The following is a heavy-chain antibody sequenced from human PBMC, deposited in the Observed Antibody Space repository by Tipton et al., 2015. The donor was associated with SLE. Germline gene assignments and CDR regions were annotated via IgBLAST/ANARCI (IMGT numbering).Heavy chain of an antibody. V-gene: IGHV4-4*02. CDR3: ARAPGLERSYSYYYYMDV. D-gene: IGHD1-1*01. J-gene: IGHJ6*03. Sequence: SLRLSCTVSGASITSLNWWTWVRQPPGKGLEWIGDINHSGSTNYNPSLKSRVKVSVDTSKNQFSLRLSSVTAADTAVYYCARAPGLERSYSYYYYMDVWGKGTTVTVSS. CDR1: GASITSLNW. CDR2: INHSGST.